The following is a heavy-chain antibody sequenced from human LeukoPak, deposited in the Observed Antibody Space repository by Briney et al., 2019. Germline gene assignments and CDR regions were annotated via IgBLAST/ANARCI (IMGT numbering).Heavy chain of an antibody. D-gene: IGHD6-13*01. J-gene: IGHJ4*02. CDR1: GGSISSSNW. CDR2: IYYSGST. Sequence: PSGTLSLTCAVSGGSISSSNWWSWVRQPPGKGLEWIGYIYYSGSTYFNPSLKSRVTISVDTSKNQFSLKLSSVTAADTAVYYCARAAAGPFDYWGQGTLVTVSS. V-gene: IGHV4-4*02. CDR3: ARAAAGPFDY.